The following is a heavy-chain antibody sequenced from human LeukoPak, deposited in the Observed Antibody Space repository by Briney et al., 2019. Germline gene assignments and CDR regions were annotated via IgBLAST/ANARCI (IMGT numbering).Heavy chain of an antibody. CDR3: ARLDEYSSSSRYYGMDV. CDR2: IIPIFGTA. D-gene: IGHD6-6*01. J-gene: IGHJ6*02. Sequence: SVKVSCKASGGTFISYGISWVRQAPGQGLEWMGGIIPIFGTANYAQKFQGRVTITADESTSTAYMELSSLRSEDTAVYYCARLDEYSSSSRYYGMDVWGQGTTVTVSS. CDR1: GGTFISYG. V-gene: IGHV1-69*13.